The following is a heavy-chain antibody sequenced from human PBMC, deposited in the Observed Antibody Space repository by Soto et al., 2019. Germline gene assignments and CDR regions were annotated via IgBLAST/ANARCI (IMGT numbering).Heavy chain of an antibody. D-gene: IGHD4-4*01. CDR1: VGYISVGYYA. J-gene: IGHJ3*02. CDR2: IYNSGST. CDR3: ANYRKFFQI. V-gene: IGHV4-30-2*01. Sequence: PPETLSLTCAFSVGYISVGYYAWSWIRQPPGKGLEWIGFIYNSGSTYYNSSLKSRVTISVDMSKNHFFLNLTSVTAADTAVYYCANYRKFFQIWGQGTKVTVSS.